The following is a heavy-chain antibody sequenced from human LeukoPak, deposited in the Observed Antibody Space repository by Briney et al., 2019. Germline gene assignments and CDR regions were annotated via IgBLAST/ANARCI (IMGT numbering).Heavy chain of an antibody. CDR3: ALTVIGVVYYFDN. CDR2: ISHDGTNN. CDR1: GFTFNDYA. Sequence: GRSLRLSCAASGFTFNDYAMHWVRQAPGKGLEWVAVISHDGTNNYYAESVRGRFTISRDNSRNTLYLYMNSLRDADTAVYYCALTVIGVVYYFDNWGQGTLVTVSS. J-gene: IGHJ4*02. V-gene: IGHV3-30*04. D-gene: IGHD2-21*01.